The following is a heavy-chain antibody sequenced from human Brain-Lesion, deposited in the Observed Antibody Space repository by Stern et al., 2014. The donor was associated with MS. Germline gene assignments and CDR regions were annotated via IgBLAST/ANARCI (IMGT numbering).Heavy chain of an antibody. Sequence: QVQLVQSGAEVKKPGASVKVSCKTSGYIFTGYYIHWVRQAPGQGLVWMAWINPNTGGTKYAQKFQGRVTMSRDTSISTAYVELSSLTSDDTAVYYCARDQRGITIFGVVTDYYYLGMDVWGQGTTVTVSS. CDR3: ARDQRGITIFGVVTDYYYLGMDV. CDR2: INPNTGGT. CDR1: GYIFTGYY. J-gene: IGHJ6*02. V-gene: IGHV1-2*02. D-gene: IGHD3-3*01.